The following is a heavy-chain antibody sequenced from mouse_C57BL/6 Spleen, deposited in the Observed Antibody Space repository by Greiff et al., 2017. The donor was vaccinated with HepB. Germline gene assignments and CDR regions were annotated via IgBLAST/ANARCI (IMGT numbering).Heavy chain of an antibody. V-gene: IGHV3-6*01. J-gene: IGHJ2*01. D-gene: IGHD2-3*01. Sequence: VQLQQSGPGLLIPSQSLSLTCSVPGYSIPSGYYCYWFRQFPGNKLAWLGYISYDGSNNYNPSLKNRISITRDTSKNLFFLKLNSVTTEDTATYYCARLYDGFDYWGQGTTLAVSS. CDR2: ISYDGSN. CDR1: GYSIPSGYY. CDR3: ARLYDGFDY.